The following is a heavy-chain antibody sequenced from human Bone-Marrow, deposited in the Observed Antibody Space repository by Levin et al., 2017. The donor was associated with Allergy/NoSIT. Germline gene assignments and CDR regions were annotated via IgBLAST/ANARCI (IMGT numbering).Heavy chain of an antibody. V-gene: IGHV4-34*01. CDR1: GGSFSGYY. D-gene: IGHD3-10*01. CDR2: INHSGST. Sequence: SQTLSLTCAVYGGSFSGYYWSWIRQPPGKGLEWIGEINHSGSTNYNPSLKSRVTISVDTSKNQFSLKLSSVTAADTAVYYCARTRPMYYYGSGRLPFDYWGQGTLVTVSS. J-gene: IGHJ4*02. CDR3: ARTRPMYYYGSGRLPFDY.